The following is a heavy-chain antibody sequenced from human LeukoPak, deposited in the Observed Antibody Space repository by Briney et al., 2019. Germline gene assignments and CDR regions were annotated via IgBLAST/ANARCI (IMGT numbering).Heavy chain of an antibody. J-gene: IGHJ6*03. CDR3: ARDSSSTFRYYYYYMDV. CDR2: IYYSGST. Sequence: SETLSLTCSVSGGSISSYYWSWIRQPPGKGLEWIGYIYYSGSTNYNPSLKSRVTISVDTSKNQFSLRLNSVTAADTAVYYCARDSSSTFRYYYYYMDVWGKGTTVTVSS. CDR1: GGSISSYY. V-gene: IGHV4-59*01. D-gene: IGHD2-2*01.